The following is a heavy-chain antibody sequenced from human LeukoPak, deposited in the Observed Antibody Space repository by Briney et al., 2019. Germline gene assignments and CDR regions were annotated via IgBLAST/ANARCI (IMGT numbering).Heavy chain of an antibody. CDR3: ARGREYSSSWYYYYGMDV. CDR2: IKQDGSEK. D-gene: IGHD6-13*01. CDR1: GFTFSSYW. V-gene: IGHV3-7*01. J-gene: IGHJ6*02. Sequence: GGSLRLSCAASGFTFSSYWMSWVRQAPGKGLEWVANIKQDGSEKYYVDSVKGRFTISRDNAKNSLYLQMNSLRAEDTAVYYCARGREYSSSWYYYYGMDVWGQGTTVTVSS.